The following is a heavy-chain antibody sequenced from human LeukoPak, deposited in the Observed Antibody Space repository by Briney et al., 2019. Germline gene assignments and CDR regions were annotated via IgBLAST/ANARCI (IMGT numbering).Heavy chain of an antibody. CDR3: ARVGYYDFWSGYYFDY. CDR1: GFTFDDYG. D-gene: IGHD3-3*01. V-gene: IGHV3-20*04. CDR2: INWNGGST. Sequence: GGSLRLPCAASGFTFDDYGMSWVRQAPGKGLEWVSGINWNGGSTGYADSVKGRFTISRDNAKNSLYLQMNSLRAEDTALYCCARVGYYDFWSGYYFDYWGQGTLVTVSS. J-gene: IGHJ4*02.